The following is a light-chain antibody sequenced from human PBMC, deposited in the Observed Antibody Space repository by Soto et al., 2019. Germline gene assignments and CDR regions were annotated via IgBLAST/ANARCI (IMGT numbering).Light chain of an antibody. V-gene: IGKV3-20*01. CDR3: QQYGPSPQYT. J-gene: IGKJ2*01. CDR2: AAS. Sequence: EIVLTQSPDTLSLSPGERATLSCRASRSFASSYLAWYQQKPRQAPRLLIYAASIRATGIPDRFSGSGSATDFTLTISRLEPEDSAIYYCQQYGPSPQYTFGQGTKLEIK. CDR1: RSFASSY.